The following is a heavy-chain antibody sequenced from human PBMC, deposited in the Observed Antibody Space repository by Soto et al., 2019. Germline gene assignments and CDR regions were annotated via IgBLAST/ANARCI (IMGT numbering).Heavy chain of an antibody. D-gene: IGHD3-3*01. CDR1: GGTFSSYA. J-gene: IGHJ6*02. Sequence: VKVSCKASGGTFSSYAISWVRPAPGQGLEWMGGIIPIFGTANYAQKFQGRVTITADKSTSTAYMELSSLRSEDTAVYYCARWDTYYDFWSGYSDYYYYGMDVWGQGTTVTVSS. CDR2: IIPIFGTA. CDR3: ARWDTYYDFWSGYSDYYYYGMDV. V-gene: IGHV1-69*13.